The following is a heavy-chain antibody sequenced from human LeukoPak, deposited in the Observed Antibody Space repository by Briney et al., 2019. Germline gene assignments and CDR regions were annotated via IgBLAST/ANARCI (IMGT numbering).Heavy chain of an antibody. CDR2: ISSSSSYI. CDR3: ERDRRGTFDY. CDR1: GFTFSSYS. D-gene: IGHD3-16*01. V-gene: IGHV3-21*01. J-gene: IGHJ4*02. Sequence: GGSLTLSCAASGFTFSSYSMNWVRQAPGKGLEWVSSISSSSSYIYYADSVKGRFTISRDNAKNSLYLQMNSLRAEDTAVYYCERDRRGTFDYWGQGTLVTVSS.